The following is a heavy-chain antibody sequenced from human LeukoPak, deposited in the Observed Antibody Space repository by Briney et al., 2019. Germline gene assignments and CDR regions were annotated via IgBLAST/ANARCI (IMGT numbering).Heavy chain of an antibody. CDR2: ISGSGGST. J-gene: IGHJ1*01. CDR1: GFTFGSYA. CDR3: ARQIAAAGTRYFQH. V-gene: IGHV3-23*01. Sequence: PGGSLRLSCAASGFTFGSYAMYWVRQAPGKGLEWVSGISGSGGSTFYADSVKGRFTISRDNSKNTLYLQMNSLRAEDTAVYYCARQIAAAGTRYFQHWGQGTLVTVSS. D-gene: IGHD6-13*01.